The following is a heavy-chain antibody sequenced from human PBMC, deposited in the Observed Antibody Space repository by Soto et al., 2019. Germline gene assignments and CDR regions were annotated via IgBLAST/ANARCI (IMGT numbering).Heavy chain of an antibody. D-gene: IGHD5-12*01. V-gene: IGHV3-21*06. Sequence: EVHLVESGGGLVRPGLSLRLSCAGSGFDFNTYTLNWVRQAPGKGLEWIASIAGPTPYIYYAGSVRGRFTISIDNAKNSLSLQMKSLRADDTGVYYCARTPRGYDDAHSFGFWGQGTLVSVSS. J-gene: IGHJ4*02. CDR1: GFDFNTYT. CDR3: ARTPRGYDDAHSFGF. CDR2: IAGPTPYI.